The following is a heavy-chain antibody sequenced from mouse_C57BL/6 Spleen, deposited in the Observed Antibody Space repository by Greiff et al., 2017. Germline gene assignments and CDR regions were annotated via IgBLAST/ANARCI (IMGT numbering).Heavy chain of an antibody. D-gene: IGHD2-4*01. J-gene: IGHJ2*01. Sequence: VQLQQPGAELVRPGSSVKLSCKASGYTFTSYWMHWVKQRPIQGLEWIGNIDPSDSETHYNQKFKDKATLTVDKSSSTAYMQLSSLTSEDSAVYYCARADYDYYLDYWGQGTTLTVSS. CDR2: IDPSDSET. V-gene: IGHV1-52*01. CDR3: ARADYDYYLDY. CDR1: GYTFTSYW.